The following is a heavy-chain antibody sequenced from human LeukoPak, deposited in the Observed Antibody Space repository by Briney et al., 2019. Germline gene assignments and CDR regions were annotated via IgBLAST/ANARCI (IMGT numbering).Heavy chain of an antibody. CDR3: AREDRPRLYGY. J-gene: IGHJ4*02. D-gene: IGHD2-8*01. CDR1: GYTFTSYD. V-gene: IGHV1-18*01. Sequence: GASVKVSCKASGYTFTSYDINWVRQAPGQGLEWMGWISAYNGNTNYAQKLQGRVTMTTDTSTSTAYMELRSLRSDDTAVYYCAREDRPRLYGYWGQGTLVTVSS. CDR2: ISAYNGNT.